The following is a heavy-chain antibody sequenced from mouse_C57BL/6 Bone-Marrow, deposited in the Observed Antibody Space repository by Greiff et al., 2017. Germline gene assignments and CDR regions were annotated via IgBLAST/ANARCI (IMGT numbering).Heavy chain of an antibody. CDR3: ARDGPGGAY. Sequence: QVQLQQSGAELAMPGASVKLSCKASGYTFTSYGISWVKQRTGQGLEWIGEIYPRSGNTYYNEKFKGKATLTADKSSSTAYMELRSLTSEDSAVYFCARDGPGGAYWGQGTLVTVSA. V-gene: IGHV1-81*01. D-gene: IGHD1-2*01. J-gene: IGHJ3*01. CDR2: IYPRSGNT. CDR1: GYTFTSYG.